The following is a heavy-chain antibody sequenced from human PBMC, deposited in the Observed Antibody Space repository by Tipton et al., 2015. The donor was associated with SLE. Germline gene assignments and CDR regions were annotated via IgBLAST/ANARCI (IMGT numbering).Heavy chain of an antibody. CDR3: ARDNDDSSGYAPFDY. Sequence: LRLSCAASGFTFSSYAMSWVRQAPGKGLEWIGYIYYSGSTYYNPSLKSRVTISVDTSKNQFSLKLSSVTAADTAMYYCARDNDDSSGYAPFDYWGLGTLVTVSS. J-gene: IGHJ4*02. CDR2: IYYSGST. D-gene: IGHD3-22*01. V-gene: IGHV4-31*02. CDR1: GFTFSSYA.